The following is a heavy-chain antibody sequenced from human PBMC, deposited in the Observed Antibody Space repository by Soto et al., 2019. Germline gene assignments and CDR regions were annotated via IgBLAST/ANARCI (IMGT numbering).Heavy chain of an antibody. CDR1: GGSISSYY. CDR3: ARAGPLWLQSDY. CDR2: IYYSGST. D-gene: IGHD5-12*01. J-gene: IGHJ4*02. Sequence: QVQLQESGPGLVKPSETLSLTCTVSGGSISSYYWSWIRQPPGKGLEWIGYIYYSGSTNYNPSLKSRVTISVDTSKTQFSLKLSSVTAADTAVYYCARAGPLWLQSDYWGQGTLVTVSS. V-gene: IGHV4-59*01.